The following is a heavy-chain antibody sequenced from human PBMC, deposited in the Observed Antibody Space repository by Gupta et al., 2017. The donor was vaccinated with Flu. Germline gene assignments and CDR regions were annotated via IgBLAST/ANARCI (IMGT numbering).Heavy chain of an antibody. CDR1: GYTFTGYY. CDR3: ARDSDIVVVPAAIPVEYYYYMDV. CDR2: INPNSGGT. D-gene: IGHD2-2*02. V-gene: IGHV1-2*06. Sequence: QVQLVQSGAEVKKPGASVKVSCKASGYTFTGYYMHWVRQAPGQGLEWMGRINPNSGGTNYAQKFQGRVTMTRDTSISTAYMELSRLRSDDTAVYYCARDSDIVVVPAAIPVEYYYYMDVWGKGTTVTVSS. J-gene: IGHJ6*03.